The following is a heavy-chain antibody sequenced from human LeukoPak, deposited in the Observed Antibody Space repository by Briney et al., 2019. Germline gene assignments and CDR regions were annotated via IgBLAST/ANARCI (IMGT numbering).Heavy chain of an antibody. J-gene: IGHJ6*03. CDR1: GYSISSGYY. Sequence: PSETLSLTCTVSGYSISSGYYWGWIRQPPGKGLEWIENIYPSGTTYYNPSLKSRVTISVDTSKNQFSLKLSSVTAADTAVYYCARRGYSSSWGYYYYMDVWGKGTTVTISS. CDR2: IYPSGTT. V-gene: IGHV4-38-2*02. D-gene: IGHD6-13*01. CDR3: ARRGYSSSWGYYYYMDV.